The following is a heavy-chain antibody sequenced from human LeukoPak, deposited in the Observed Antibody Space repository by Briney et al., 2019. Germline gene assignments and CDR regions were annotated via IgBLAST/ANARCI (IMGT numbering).Heavy chain of an antibody. J-gene: IGHJ4*02. Sequence: GGSLRLSCAASGFTFSSYAMSWVRQAPGKGLEWVSAISGSGGSTYYADSVKGWFTTSRDNSKNTLYLQMNSLRAEDTAVYYCAKATYYYDSSGYYSPYYFDYWGQGTLVTVSS. CDR1: GFTFSSYA. D-gene: IGHD3-22*01. V-gene: IGHV3-23*01. CDR2: ISGSGGST. CDR3: AKATYYYDSSGYYSPYYFDY.